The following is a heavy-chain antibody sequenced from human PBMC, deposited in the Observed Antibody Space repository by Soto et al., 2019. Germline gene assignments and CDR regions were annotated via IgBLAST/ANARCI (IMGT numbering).Heavy chain of an antibody. CDR1: GFTFSNYG. CDR3: AKDLEQWRRYSWFDP. D-gene: IGHD6-19*01. J-gene: IGHJ5*02. V-gene: IGHV3-30*18. Sequence: QVQLVESGGGVVQPGRSLRLSCAASGFTFSNYGMHWVRQAPGKGLEWVAVISYDGSNKYNADSVKGRFTISRDNSKNTPYLQMNSLRAEDTAVYYCAKDLEQWRRYSWFDPWGQGTLVTVSS. CDR2: ISYDGSNK.